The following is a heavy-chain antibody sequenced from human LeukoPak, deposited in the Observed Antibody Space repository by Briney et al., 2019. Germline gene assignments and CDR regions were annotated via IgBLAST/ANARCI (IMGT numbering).Heavy chain of an antibody. CDR2: ISYDGSNK. CDR3: AREGAYSGGWSNWFDP. Sequence: GGSLRLSCAASGFTFSSYAMHWVRQAPGKGLEWVAVISYDGSNKYYADSVKGRFTISRDNSKNTLYLQMNSLRAEDTAVYYCAREGAYSGGWSNWFDPWGQGTLVTVSS. D-gene: IGHD6-19*01. J-gene: IGHJ5*02. V-gene: IGHV3-30*04. CDR1: GFTFSSYA.